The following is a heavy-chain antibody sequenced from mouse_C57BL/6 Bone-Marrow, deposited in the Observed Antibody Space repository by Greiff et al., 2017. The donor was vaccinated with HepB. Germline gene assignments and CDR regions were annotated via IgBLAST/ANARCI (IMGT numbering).Heavy chain of an antibody. J-gene: IGHJ3*01. CDR1: GFTFSSYA. CDR3: AREVLWFAY. Sequence: EVQRVESGGGLVKPGGSLKLSCAASGFTFSSYAMSWVRQTPEKRLEWVATISDGGSYTYYPDNVKGRFTISRDNAKNNLYLQMSHLKSEDTAMYYCAREVLWFAYWGQGTLVTVSA. V-gene: IGHV5-4*01. CDR2: ISDGGSYT.